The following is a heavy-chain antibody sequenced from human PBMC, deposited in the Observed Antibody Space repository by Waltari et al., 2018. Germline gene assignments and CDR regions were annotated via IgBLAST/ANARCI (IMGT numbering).Heavy chain of an antibody. V-gene: IGHV4-31*03. CDR3: ARASIVVVPAATGGWFDP. CDR2: IYYSGST. CDR1: GGSISSGGYY. D-gene: IGHD2-2*01. J-gene: IGHJ5*02. Sequence: QVQLQESGPGLVKPSQTLSLTCTVSGGSISSGGYYWRWLRPHPGKGLVWIGYIYYSGSTYYNPSLKSRVTISVGTSKNQFALKLGSVTAADTAVYYCARASIVVVPAATGGWFDPWGQGTLVTVSS.